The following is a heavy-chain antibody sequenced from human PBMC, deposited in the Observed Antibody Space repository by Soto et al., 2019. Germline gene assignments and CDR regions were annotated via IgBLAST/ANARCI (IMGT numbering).Heavy chain of an antibody. V-gene: IGHV4-30-4*01. D-gene: IGHD2-15*01. Sequence: SETLSLTCTASGASIRSTDYYWSWIRQAPGKGLEWIGYVYYTGSTYYNPSLMSRLTISVDTSKNQFSLKLTSVTAAETAVYYCVRAAREGAVAPHWFDRWGQGTQVTVSS. J-gene: IGHJ5*02. CDR2: VYYTGST. CDR1: GASIRSTDYY. CDR3: VRAAREGAVAPHWFDR.